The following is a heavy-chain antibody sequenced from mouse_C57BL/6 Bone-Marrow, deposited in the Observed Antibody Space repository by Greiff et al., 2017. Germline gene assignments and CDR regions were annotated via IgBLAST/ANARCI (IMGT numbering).Heavy chain of an antibody. J-gene: IGHJ3*01. CDR1: GFTFSDFY. CDR2: SRNKANDYTT. CDR3: ARDFLFAY. Sequence: EVQGVESGGGLVQPGGSLRLSCATSGFTFSDFYMEWVRQPPGKRLEWIAASRNKANDYTTEYIVSVRGWFIVSRDTSQSILYLQMNALRAEDTAIYYCARDFLFAYWGQGTLVTVSA. V-gene: IGHV7-1*02.